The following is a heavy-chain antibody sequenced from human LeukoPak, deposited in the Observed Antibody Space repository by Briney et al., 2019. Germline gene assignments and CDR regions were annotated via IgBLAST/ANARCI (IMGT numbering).Heavy chain of an antibody. CDR3: TRTPPATHYDFWSGSYTGWFDP. D-gene: IGHD3-3*01. CDR1: GGAISSSSHY. Sequence: SETLSLTCTVSGGAISSSSHYWGWIRQSPGEGLEWIGSLYYNGRTYYNPSLKSRVTMSVDTSKNQFSLKLTSVTAADTATYYCTRTPPATHYDFWSGSYTGWFDPWGQGTLVTVSS. V-gene: IGHV4-39*01. CDR2: LYYNGRT. J-gene: IGHJ5*02.